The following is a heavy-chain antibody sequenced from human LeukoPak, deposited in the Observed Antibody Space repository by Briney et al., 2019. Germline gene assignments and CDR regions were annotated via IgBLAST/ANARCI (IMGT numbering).Heavy chain of an antibody. D-gene: IGHD4-23*01. Sequence: PGGSLSLSCATSGFTFSTYEMDWVRPARGKGVEWVSYISSSGSIYYTGSVKGRFTISRDNAKNSLYLQMNSLRAEDTAIYYCAREGYGGTSDAFDIWGQGTMVTVSS. CDR1: GFTFSTYE. V-gene: IGHV3-48*03. J-gene: IGHJ3*02. CDR2: ISSSGSI. CDR3: AREGYGGTSDAFDI.